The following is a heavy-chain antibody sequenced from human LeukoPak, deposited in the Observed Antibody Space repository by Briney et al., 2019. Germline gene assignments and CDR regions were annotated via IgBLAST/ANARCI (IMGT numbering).Heavy chain of an antibody. V-gene: IGHV4-39*01. D-gene: IGHD6-13*01. CDR2: IYYSGST. J-gene: IGHJ4*02. CDR3: ARVPLSSSWQRPHLFDY. CDR1: GGSISSSSYY. Sequence: SETLSLTCTVSGGSISSSSYYWGWIRQPPGKGLEWIGTIYYSGSTYYNPSLKSRVTISVDTSKNQFSLKLSSVTAADTAVYYCARVPLSSSWQRPHLFDYWGQGTLVTVSS.